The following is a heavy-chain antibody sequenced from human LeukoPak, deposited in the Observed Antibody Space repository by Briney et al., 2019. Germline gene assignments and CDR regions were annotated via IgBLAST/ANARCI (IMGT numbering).Heavy chain of an antibody. D-gene: IGHD1-1*01. J-gene: IGHJ6*03. V-gene: IGHV3-7*03. CDR1: GFTFRSHW. Sequence: GGSLRLSCAASGFTFRSHWMNWVRQAPGKGLEWVANIKEDGTRTYYVESVRGRFTISRDNAKNSLYLQMNSLRVEDTAVYYCAREDNVWNLLYNYYMDVWGKGTTFTV. CDR3: AREDNVWNLLYNYYMDV. CDR2: IKEDGTRT.